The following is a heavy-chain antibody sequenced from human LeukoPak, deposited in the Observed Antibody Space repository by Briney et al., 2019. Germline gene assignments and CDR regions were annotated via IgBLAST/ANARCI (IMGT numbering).Heavy chain of an antibody. Sequence: PGGSLRLSCAASGFTFSSYAMHWVRQAPGKGLEYVSAISNNGGSTFYANSVKGRFTISRDNSKNTLYLQMNSLRAEDTAVYYCARVMGRYCSSTSCYVDYWGQGTLVTVSS. CDR3: ARVMGRYCSSTSCYVDY. CDR1: GFTFSSYA. CDR2: ISNNGGST. J-gene: IGHJ4*02. D-gene: IGHD2-2*01. V-gene: IGHV3-64*01.